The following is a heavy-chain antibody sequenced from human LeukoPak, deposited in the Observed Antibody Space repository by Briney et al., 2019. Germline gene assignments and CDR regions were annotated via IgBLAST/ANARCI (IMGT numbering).Heavy chain of an antibody. CDR1: GGSIGSSSYY. V-gene: IGHV4-39*01. CDR3: ARAYIVVVVAAKPPHWYFDL. Sequence: SETLSLTCTVSGGSIGSSSYYWGWIRQPPGKGLEWIGSIYYSGSTYYNPSLKSRVTISVDTSKNQFSLKLSSVTAADTAVYYCARAYIVVVVAAKPPHWYFDLWGRGTLVTVSS. D-gene: IGHD2-15*01. J-gene: IGHJ2*01. CDR2: IYYSGST.